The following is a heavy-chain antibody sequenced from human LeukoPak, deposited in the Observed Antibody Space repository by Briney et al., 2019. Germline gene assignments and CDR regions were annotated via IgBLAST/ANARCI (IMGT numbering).Heavy chain of an antibody. CDR2: IYYSGST. Sequence: SETLSLTCTVSGGSISSSSYYWGWIRQPPGKGLEGIGSIYYSGSTYYNPSLKSRVTISVDTSKNQFSLKLSSVTAADTDVYYCARPRGCSGGSCYSGNWFDPWGQGTLVTVSS. D-gene: IGHD2-15*01. CDR1: GGSISSSSYY. V-gene: IGHV4-39*01. J-gene: IGHJ5*02. CDR3: ARPRGCSGGSCYSGNWFDP.